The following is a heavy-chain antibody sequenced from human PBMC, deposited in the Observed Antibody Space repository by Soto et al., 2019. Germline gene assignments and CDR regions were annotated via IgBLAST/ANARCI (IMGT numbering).Heavy chain of an antibody. CDR1: GFTFGIYA. V-gene: IGHV3-30*18. D-gene: IGHD3-10*01. Sequence: GGSLRLSCAASGFTFGIYAVHWVRQAPGKGLEWVAVISYGGNSTYYADSVKGRFTISRDNSKNTLYLQMNSLRPEDTAVYYCAKEGALGLYYFDYWGQGTLVTVSS. J-gene: IGHJ4*02. CDR2: ISYGGNST. CDR3: AKEGALGLYYFDY.